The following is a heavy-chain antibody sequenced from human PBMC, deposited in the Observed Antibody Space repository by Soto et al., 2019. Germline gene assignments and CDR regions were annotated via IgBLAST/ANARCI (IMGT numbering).Heavy chain of an antibody. J-gene: IGHJ6*02. Sequence: GASVKVSCKASGYTFTGYYMHWVRQAPGQGLEWMGWINPNSGGTNYAQKFQGWVTVTRDTSISTAYMELSRLRSDDTAVYYCARMVVVPAAIGSHGMDVWGQGTTVTVSS. CDR1: GYTFTGYY. V-gene: IGHV1-2*04. CDR3: ARMVVVPAAIGSHGMDV. D-gene: IGHD2-2*01. CDR2: INPNSGGT.